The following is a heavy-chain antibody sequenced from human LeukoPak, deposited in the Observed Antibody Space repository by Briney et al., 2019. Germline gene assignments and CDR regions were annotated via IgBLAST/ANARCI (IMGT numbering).Heavy chain of an antibody. CDR2: INWNGGST. D-gene: IGHD1-26*01. CDR1: GFTFDDYG. CDR3: ARVSGSYFHDAFDI. Sequence: GGSLRLSCAASGFTFDDYGMSWVRQAPGKGLEWVSGINWNGGSTGYADSVKGRFTISRDNAKNSLYLQMNSLRAEDTAVYYCARVSGSYFHDAFDIWGQGTMVTVSS. V-gene: IGHV3-20*04. J-gene: IGHJ3*02.